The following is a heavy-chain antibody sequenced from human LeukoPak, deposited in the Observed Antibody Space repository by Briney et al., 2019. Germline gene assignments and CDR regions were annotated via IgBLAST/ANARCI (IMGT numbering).Heavy chain of an antibody. CDR2: IYHTGST. J-gene: IGHJ5*02. Sequence: SETLSLTCTVSGGSVSSGSYYWSWIRQPLGKGLEWIGYIYHTGSTYYNPSLKSRVTISVDTSKNQFSLRLSSVTAADTAVYYCARLQYCSGTSCYWFDPWGQGTLVTVSS. CDR1: GGSVSSGSYY. D-gene: IGHD2-2*01. CDR3: ARLQYCSGTSCYWFDP. V-gene: IGHV4-30-2*01.